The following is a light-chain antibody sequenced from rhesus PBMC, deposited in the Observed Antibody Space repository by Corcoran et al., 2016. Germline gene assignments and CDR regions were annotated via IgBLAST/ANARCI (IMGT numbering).Light chain of an antibody. J-gene: IGKJ4*01. CDR2: KAS. Sequence: DIQMTQSPSSLSASVGDRVTITCRASENVNNYLNWYQQKPGKAPKLLSYKASTLQSGVPSRFSGSGSGKDYTFTSSSLQPEDVATYYCQHGYGTPLTFGGGTKVELK. CDR3: QHGYGTPLT. V-gene: IGKV1-74*01. CDR1: ENVNNY.